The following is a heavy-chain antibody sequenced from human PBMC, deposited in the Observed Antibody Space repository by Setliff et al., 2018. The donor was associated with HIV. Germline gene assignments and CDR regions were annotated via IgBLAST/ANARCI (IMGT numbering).Heavy chain of an antibody. J-gene: IGHJ4*02. D-gene: IGHD4-17*01. Sequence: KASETLSLTCTVSGYSISSGYYWGWIWQPPGKGLEWIGSMYHSGTAFHNPSLKSRVTISVDTSKKRFSLKLSSVTAADTAVYYCTRHAPGSDYGDAYYFDYRGQGRLVTVSS. V-gene: IGHV4-38-2*02. CDR3: TRHAPGSDYGDAYYFDY. CDR1: GYSISSGYY. CDR2: MYHSGTA.